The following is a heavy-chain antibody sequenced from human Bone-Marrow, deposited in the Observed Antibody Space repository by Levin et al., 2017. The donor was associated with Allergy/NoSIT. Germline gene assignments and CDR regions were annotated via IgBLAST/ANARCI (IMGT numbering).Heavy chain of an antibody. CDR1: GGSISSGGYS. Sequence: SETLSLTCAVSGGSISSGGYSLSWIRQPPGKGLEWIGYIYDSGNTYYNPSLKSRVTILVAMSKKRFSLRLTSVTAADTAVYYCARGTTVTPGGTDSFDIWGQGTFVTVS. CDR2: IYDSGNT. J-gene: IGHJ3*02. D-gene: IGHD4-17*01. CDR3: ARGTTVTPGGTDSFDI. V-gene: IGHV4-30-2*01.